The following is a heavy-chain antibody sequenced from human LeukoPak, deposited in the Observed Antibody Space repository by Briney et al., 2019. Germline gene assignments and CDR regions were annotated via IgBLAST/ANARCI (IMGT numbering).Heavy chain of an antibody. J-gene: IGHJ4*02. V-gene: IGHV4-34*01. Sequence: SETLSLTCAVYGGSFSGYYWSWIRQPPGKGLEWIGEINHSGSTNYNPSLKSRVTISVDTSKNQFSLKLSSVTAADTAVYYCARGPDDIFVVLPAAEVWGQGTLVTVSS. CDR1: GGSFSGYY. D-gene: IGHD2-2*01. CDR2: INHSGST. CDR3: ARGPDDIFVVLPAAEV.